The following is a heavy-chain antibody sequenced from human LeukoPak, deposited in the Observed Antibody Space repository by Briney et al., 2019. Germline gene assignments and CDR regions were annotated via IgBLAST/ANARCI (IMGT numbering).Heavy chain of an antibody. CDR2: IYYSGST. J-gene: IGHJ4*02. CDR3: AREYFDWLVDY. D-gene: IGHD3-9*01. V-gene: IGHV4-39*02. CDR1: GGSISSSSYY. Sequence: SETLSLTCTVSGGSISSSSYYWGWIRQPPGKGLEWIGSIYYSGSTYYNPSLKSRVTISVDTSKNQFSLKLSSVTAADTAVYYCAREYFDWLVDYWGQGTLVTVSS.